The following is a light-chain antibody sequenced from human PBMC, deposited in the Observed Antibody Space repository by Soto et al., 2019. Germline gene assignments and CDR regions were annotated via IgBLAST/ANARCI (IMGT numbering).Light chain of an antibody. CDR2: AAS. V-gene: IGKV1-39*01. CDR3: QQSYSTLRYT. J-gene: IGKJ2*01. Sequence: DIQMTQSPSSLSASVGDRVTITCRASQSISSYLNWCQQKPGKAPKLLIYAASSLQSGVPSRFSGSGSGTDFTLTISCLQPEDFATYYCQQSYSTLRYTFCQGTKVDIK. CDR1: QSISSY.